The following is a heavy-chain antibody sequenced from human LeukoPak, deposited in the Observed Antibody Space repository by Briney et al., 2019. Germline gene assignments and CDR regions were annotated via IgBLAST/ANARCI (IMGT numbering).Heavy chain of an antibody. CDR1: GFTFSSYA. D-gene: IGHD2-21*01. Sequence: TGGSLRLSCAASGFTFSSYAMSWVRQAPGKGLEWVSAISGSGGSTYYADSVKGRFTISRDNSKNTLYLQMNSLRAEDTAVYYCAPESPYCGGDCRGDYFDYWGQGTLVTVSS. J-gene: IGHJ4*02. V-gene: IGHV3-23*01. CDR2: ISGSGGST. CDR3: APESPYCGGDCRGDYFDY.